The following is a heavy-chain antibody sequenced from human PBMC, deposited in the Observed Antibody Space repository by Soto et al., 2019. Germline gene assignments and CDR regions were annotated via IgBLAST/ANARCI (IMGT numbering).Heavy chain of an antibody. J-gene: IGHJ1*01. V-gene: IGHV1-18*01. CDR2: ISAYNGNT. CDR1: GYTFTSYG. CDR3: ARVCSGGSCYPSRFFQH. D-gene: IGHD2-15*01. Sequence: GASVKVSCKASGYTFTSYGISWVRQAPGQGLEWMGWISAYNGNTNYAQKLQGRVTMTTDTSTSTAYMELRSLRSDDTAVYYCARVCSGGSCYPSRFFQHWGQGTLVTVSS.